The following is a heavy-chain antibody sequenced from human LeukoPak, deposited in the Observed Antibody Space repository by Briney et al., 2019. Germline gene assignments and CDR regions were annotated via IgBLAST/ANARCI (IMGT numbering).Heavy chain of an antibody. V-gene: IGHV1-2*02. Sequence: ASVKVSCKASGYTFTGYYMHWVRQAPGQGLEWMGWISPNSGGTNYAQKFQGRVTMTRDTSISTAYMELSRLRSDDTAVYYCARDLDIVVVVAATPSFDYWGQGTLVTVSS. CDR3: ARDLDIVVVVAATPSFDY. D-gene: IGHD2-15*01. J-gene: IGHJ4*02. CDR2: ISPNSGGT. CDR1: GYTFTGYY.